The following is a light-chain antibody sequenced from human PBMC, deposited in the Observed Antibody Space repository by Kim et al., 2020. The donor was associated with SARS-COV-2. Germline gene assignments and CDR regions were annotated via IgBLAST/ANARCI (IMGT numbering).Light chain of an antibody. CDR3: QQYNNWPLT. Sequence: VSPAERATLSCRARQSVSSNLAWYQQKPGQAPRLLIYGASTRATGIPARFSGSGSGTEFTLTISSLQSEDFAVYYCQQYNNWPLTFGGGTKVDIK. CDR1: QSVSSN. J-gene: IGKJ4*01. CDR2: GAS. V-gene: IGKV3-15*01.